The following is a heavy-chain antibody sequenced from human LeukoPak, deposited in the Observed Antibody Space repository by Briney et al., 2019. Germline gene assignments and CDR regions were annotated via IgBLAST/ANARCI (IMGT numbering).Heavy chain of an antibody. V-gene: IGHV4-59*01. Sequence: SETLSLTCTVSGGSISSYYWSWIRQPPGKGLEWIGYIYYSGSTNYNPSLKSRVTISVDTSKNQFSLKLTSVPAADTAVYYCARVSAYYYYYGMDVWGQGTTVTVSS. J-gene: IGHJ6*02. CDR3: ARVSAYYYYYGMDV. D-gene: IGHD3-16*02. CDR1: GGSISSYY. CDR2: IYYSGST.